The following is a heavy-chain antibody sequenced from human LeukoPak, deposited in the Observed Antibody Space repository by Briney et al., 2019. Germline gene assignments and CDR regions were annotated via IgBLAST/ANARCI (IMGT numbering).Heavy chain of an antibody. D-gene: IGHD2-2*01. CDR3: ARGGTNIVVVPAATHFDY. CDR1: GGSISSGDYY. Sequence: SETLSLTCTVSGGSISSGDYYWSWIRQPPGKGLEWIGYIYCSGSTYYNPSLKSRVTISVDTSKNQFSLKLSSVTAADTAVYYCARGGTNIVVVPAATHFDYWGQGTLVTVSS. J-gene: IGHJ4*02. V-gene: IGHV4-30-4*08. CDR2: IYCSGST.